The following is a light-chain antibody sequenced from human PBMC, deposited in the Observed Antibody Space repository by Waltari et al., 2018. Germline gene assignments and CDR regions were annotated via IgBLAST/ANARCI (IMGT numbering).Light chain of an antibody. J-gene: IGLJ3*02. CDR3: QLWDSTTDVV. CDR2: GDT. CDR1: NIGSRS. Sequence: SYFLTQTPSVSVAPGRTARITCGGNNIGSRSVQWYQQKPGRSPDLVIYGDTDRPSGSPQRFSGSSSGTTATLIIHKVEVGDEADYYCQLWDSTTDVVFGAGTRLTVL. V-gene: IGLV3-21*03.